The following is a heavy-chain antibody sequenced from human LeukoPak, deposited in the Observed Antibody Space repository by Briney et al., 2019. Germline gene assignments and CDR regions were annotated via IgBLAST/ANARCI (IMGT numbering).Heavy chain of an antibody. J-gene: IGHJ6*02. CDR2: IYSGGST. CDR1: GFTFSSYS. V-gene: IGHV3-53*04. D-gene: IGHD2-2*01. CDR3: ARERSLGYCSSTSCPYYGMDV. Sequence: GGSLRLSCAASGFTFSSYSMNWVRQAPGKGLEWVSVIYSGGSTYHADSVKGRFTISRHNSKNTLYLQMNSLRAEDTAVYYCARERSLGYCSSTSCPYYGMDVWGQGTTVTVSS.